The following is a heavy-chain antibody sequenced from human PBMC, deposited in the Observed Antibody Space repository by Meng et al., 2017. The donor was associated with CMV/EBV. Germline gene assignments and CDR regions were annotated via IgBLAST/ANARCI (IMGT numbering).Heavy chain of an antibody. J-gene: IGHJ3*02. CDR2: IYYSGST. Sequence: SETLSLTCTVSGGSISSSSYYWGWIRQPPGKGLEWIGSIYYSGSTYYNPSPKSRVTISVDTSKNQFSLKLSSVTAADTAVYYCAREEVRFLEWLELLDAFDIWGQGTMVTVSS. CDR1: GGSISSSSYY. D-gene: IGHD3-3*01. V-gene: IGHV4-39*07. CDR3: AREEVRFLEWLELLDAFDI.